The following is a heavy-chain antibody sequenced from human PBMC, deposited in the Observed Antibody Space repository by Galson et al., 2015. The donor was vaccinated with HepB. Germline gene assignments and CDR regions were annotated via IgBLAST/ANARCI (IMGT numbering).Heavy chain of an antibody. V-gene: IGHV3-30-3*01. D-gene: IGHD3-9*01. CDR3: ARGIPMDDHDILTGYYTGPYGY. CDR2: ISYDGSNK. CDR1: GFTFSSYA. J-gene: IGHJ4*02. Sequence: SLRLSCAASGFTFSSYAMHWVRQAPGKGLEWVAVISYDGSNKYYADSVKGRFTISRDNSKNTLYLQMNSLRAEDTAVYYCARGIPMDDHDILTGYYTGPYGYWGQGTLVTVSS.